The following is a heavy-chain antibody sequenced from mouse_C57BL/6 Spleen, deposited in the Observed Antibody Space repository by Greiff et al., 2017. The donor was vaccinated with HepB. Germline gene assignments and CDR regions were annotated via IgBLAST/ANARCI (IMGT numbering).Heavy chain of an antibody. CDR3: AREWVITTVVEGYFDV. CDR2: ISDGGSYT. J-gene: IGHJ1*03. D-gene: IGHD1-1*01. V-gene: IGHV5-4*01. Sequence: DVMLVESGGGLVKPGGSLKLSCAASGFTFSSYAMSWVRQTPEKRLEWVATISDGGSYTYYPDNVKGRFTISRDNAKNNRYMQMSHLKSEDTAMYYCAREWVITTVVEGYFDVWGTGTTVTVSS. CDR1: GFTFSSYA.